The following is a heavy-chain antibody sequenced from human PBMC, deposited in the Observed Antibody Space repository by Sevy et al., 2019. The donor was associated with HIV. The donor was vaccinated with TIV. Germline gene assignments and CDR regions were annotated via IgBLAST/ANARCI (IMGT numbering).Heavy chain of an antibody. Sequence: GGSLRLSCAASGFTFSKYSMSWVRQPPGKGLEWVSTLSFGCGEINYADSVKGRFTIFRDNSKSSVYLQMNNLRPEDTAMYYCAREGCTKPHDYWGQGTLVTVSS. J-gene: IGHJ4*02. CDR2: LSFGCGEI. CDR3: AREGCTKPHDY. CDR1: GFTFSKYS. V-gene: IGHV3-23*01. D-gene: IGHD2-8*01.